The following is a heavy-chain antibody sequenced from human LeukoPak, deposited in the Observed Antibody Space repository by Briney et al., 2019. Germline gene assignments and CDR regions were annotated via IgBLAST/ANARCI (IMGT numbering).Heavy chain of an antibody. D-gene: IGHD3-10*01. CDR1: GGSFSSYY. V-gene: IGHV4-34*01. CDR3: ARGNPGFDLSFYYYYMDG. J-gene: IGHJ6*03. Sequence: SETLSLTCAVYGGSFSSYYWSWIRQPPGKGLEWIGEINHSGSTNYNPSLKSRVTLSVDTSKNQFSLRLSSVTAADTAVYYCARGNPGFDLSFYYYYMDGWGKGTTVTGSS. CDR2: INHSGST.